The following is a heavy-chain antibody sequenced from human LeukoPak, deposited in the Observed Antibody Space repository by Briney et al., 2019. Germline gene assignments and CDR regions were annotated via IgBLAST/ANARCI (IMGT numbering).Heavy chain of an antibody. V-gene: IGHV1-8*01. Sequence: ASVKVSCKASGYTFTSYDINWVRQATGQGLEWMGWMNPNSGNTGYAQKFQGRVTMTRNTSISTAYMELSSLRSEDTAVYYCARLYSGYDYLYYYYYYGMDVWGQGTTVTVSS. CDR3: ARLYSGYDYLYYYYYYGMDV. CDR2: MNPNSGNT. CDR1: GYTFTSYD. J-gene: IGHJ6*02. D-gene: IGHD5-12*01.